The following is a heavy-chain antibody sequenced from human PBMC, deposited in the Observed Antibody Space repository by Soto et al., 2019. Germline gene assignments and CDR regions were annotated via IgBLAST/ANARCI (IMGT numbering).Heavy chain of an antibody. D-gene: IGHD3-16*01. CDR3: ARRGLSASNILDY. V-gene: IGHV1-69*01. CDR1: GYTFTGYY. Sequence: QVQLVQSGAEVKKPGASVKVSCKASGYTFTGYYMHWVRQAPGQGLEWMGWIIPIFGTANYAQKFQGRVTITADESTSTAYMELSSLRSEDTAVYYCARRGLSASNILDYWGQGTLVTVSS. J-gene: IGHJ4*02. CDR2: IIPIFGTA.